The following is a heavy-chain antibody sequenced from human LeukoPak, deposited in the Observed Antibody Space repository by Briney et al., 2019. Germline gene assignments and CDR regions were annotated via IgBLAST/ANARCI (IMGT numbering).Heavy chain of an antibody. CDR2: INSDGSST. Sequence: PGGSLRLSCAASGFTFSSYWMHWVRQAPGKGLVWVSRINSDGSSTSYADSVKGRFTTSRDNAKNTLYLQMNSLRAEDTAVYYCARDVAAVAPFDYWGQGTLVTVSS. CDR1: GFTFSSYW. CDR3: ARDVAAVAPFDY. J-gene: IGHJ4*02. V-gene: IGHV3-74*01. D-gene: IGHD6-19*01.